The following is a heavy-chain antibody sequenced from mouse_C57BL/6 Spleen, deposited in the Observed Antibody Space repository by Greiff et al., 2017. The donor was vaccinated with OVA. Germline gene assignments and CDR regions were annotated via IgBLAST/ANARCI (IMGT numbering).Heavy chain of an antibody. CDR1: GYTFTSYW. Sequence: VQLQQPGAELVKPGASVKLSCKASGYTFTSYWMHWVKQRPGRGLEWIGRIDPNSGGTKYNEKFKSKATLTVDKPSSTAYMQLSSLTSEDSAVSYDASQVYDGYCLYGMDYWGQGTSVTVSS. CDR3: ASQVYDGYCLYGMDY. CDR2: IDPNSGGT. J-gene: IGHJ4*01. V-gene: IGHV1-72*01. D-gene: IGHD2-3*01.